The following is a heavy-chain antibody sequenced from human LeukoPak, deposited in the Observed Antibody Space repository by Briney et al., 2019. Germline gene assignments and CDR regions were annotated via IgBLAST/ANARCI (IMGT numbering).Heavy chain of an antibody. V-gene: IGHV5-51*01. CDR2: IYPGDSDT. CDR3: ARHRTSSSWGYDY. D-gene: IGHD6-13*01. Sequence: GESLKISCKGSGYSFTSYWIGWVRQMPGKGLEWMGIIYPGDSDTRYSPSFHGQVTISADNSISTAYLQWSSLKASDTAMYYCARHRTSSSWGYDYRGQGTLVTVSS. J-gene: IGHJ4*02. CDR1: GYSFTSYW.